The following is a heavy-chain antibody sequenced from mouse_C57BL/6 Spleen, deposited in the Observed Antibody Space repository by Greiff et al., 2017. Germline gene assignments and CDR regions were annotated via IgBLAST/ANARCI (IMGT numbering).Heavy chain of an antibody. V-gene: IGHV1-80*01. CDR3: ARRADYYGSSYYAMDY. CDR2: IYPGDGDT. D-gene: IGHD1-1*01. Sequence: QVQLQQSGAELVKPGASVKISCKASGYAFSSYWMNWVKQRPGKGLEWIGQIYPGDGDTNYNGKFKGKATLTADKSSSTAYMQLSSLTSEDSAVYFCARRADYYGSSYYAMDYWGQGTSVTVSS. CDR1: GYAFSSYW. J-gene: IGHJ4*01.